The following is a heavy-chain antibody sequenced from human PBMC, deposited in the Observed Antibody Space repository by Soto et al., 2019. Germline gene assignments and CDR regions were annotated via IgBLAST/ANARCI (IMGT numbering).Heavy chain of an antibody. CDR3: ARASQMVINPYYYGMDI. D-gene: IGHD3-22*01. CDR1: GYSFNRYY. Sequence: GASVKVSCKASGYSFNRYYIQRVRQAPGPGLEWLGWISHITGSATYAQKLRGRVTMTRDPSISTAYMELSSLTSGDTGVYYCARASQMVINPYYYGMDIWGQGTTVTVSS. J-gene: IGHJ6*02. CDR2: ISHITGSA. V-gene: IGHV1-2*02.